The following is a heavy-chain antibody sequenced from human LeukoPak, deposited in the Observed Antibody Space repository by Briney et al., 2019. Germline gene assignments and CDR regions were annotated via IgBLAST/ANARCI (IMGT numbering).Heavy chain of an antibody. CDR2: IYYSGST. D-gene: IGHD3-3*01. CDR3: ASLAWSAYYRGGDF. Sequence: SETLSLTCSVSGASITSSPYYWGWIRQPPGKRLEWIGSIYYSGSTLYNSSLKSRVTISVDTSKNQFSLKLNSVTAADTAAYYCASLAWSAYYRGGDFWGQGALVTVSS. V-gene: IGHV4-39*01. CDR1: GASITSSPYY. J-gene: IGHJ4*02.